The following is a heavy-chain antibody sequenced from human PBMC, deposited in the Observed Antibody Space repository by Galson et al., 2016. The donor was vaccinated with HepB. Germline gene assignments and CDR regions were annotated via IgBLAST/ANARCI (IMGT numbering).Heavy chain of an antibody. J-gene: IGHJ3*01. CDR1: GGSISSGGYY. D-gene: IGHD2-8*02. Sequence: TLSLTCTVSGGSISSGGYYWSWIRQHPGKGLEWIGYINYSGSTYYNPSLKCRVTISLDTSKTQFSLKFTSVTAADTAVYYCARVVYVAGKWVWGQGTMVTVSS. CDR3: ARVVYVAGKWV. V-gene: IGHV4-31*03. CDR2: INYSGST.